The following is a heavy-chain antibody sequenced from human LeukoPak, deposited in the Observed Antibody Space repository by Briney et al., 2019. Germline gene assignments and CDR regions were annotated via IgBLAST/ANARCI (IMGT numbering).Heavy chain of an antibody. CDR2: INHSGST. CDR3: ARGPYDYVWGSYQGWFDP. D-gene: IGHD3-16*02. CDR1: GGSFSGYY. V-gene: IGHV4-34*01. J-gene: IGHJ5*02. Sequence: SETLCLTCAVYGGSFSGYYWSWIRQPPGKGLEWIGEINHSGSTNYNPSLKSRVTISVDTSKNQFSLKLSCVTAADTAVYYCARGPYDYVWGSYQGWFDPWSQGTLVTVSS.